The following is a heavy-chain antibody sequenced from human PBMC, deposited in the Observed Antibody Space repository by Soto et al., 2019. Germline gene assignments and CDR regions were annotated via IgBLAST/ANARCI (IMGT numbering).Heavy chain of an antibody. CDR2: ISSSSSYI. V-gene: IGHV3-21*01. D-gene: IGHD4-17*01. CDR1: GFTFSSYS. Sequence: EVQLVESGGGLVKPGGSLRLSCAASGFTFSSYSMNWVRQAPGKGLEWVSSISSSSSYIYYADSVKGRFTISRDNAKTSLYLQMNSLRAEDTAVYYCASSATVTAYYFDYWGQGTLVTVSS. J-gene: IGHJ4*02. CDR3: ASSATVTAYYFDY.